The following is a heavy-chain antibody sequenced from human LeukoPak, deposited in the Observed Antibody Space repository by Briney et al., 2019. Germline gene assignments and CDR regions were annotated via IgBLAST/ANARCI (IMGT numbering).Heavy chain of an antibody. CDR1: GGTFSSYA. J-gene: IGHJ4*02. D-gene: IGHD6-13*01. CDR3: ARDPSLLQLAPHFDY. Sequence: ASVKVSCKASGGTFSSYAISWVRQAPGQGLEWMGGIIPIFGTANYAQKFQGRVTMTRDTSTSTVYMELSSLRSEDTAVYFCARDPSLLQLAPHFDYWGQGTLVTVSS. V-gene: IGHV1-69*05. CDR2: IIPIFGTA.